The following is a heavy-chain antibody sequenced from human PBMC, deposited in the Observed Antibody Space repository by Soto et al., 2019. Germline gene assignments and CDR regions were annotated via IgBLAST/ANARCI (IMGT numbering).Heavy chain of an antibody. CDR1: GGTVSSGGYY. CDR3: AMDGNYRYFDA. D-gene: IGHD1-7*01. V-gene: IGHV4-61*08. CDR2: ISSRGSA. J-gene: IGHJ4*02. Sequence: SETLSLTCTVSGGTVSSGGYYWSWIRQPPGKGLEWIGYISSRGSANYNPSLKSRVTISVDTSKNQFSLKLTSVTAADTAVYYCAMDGNYRYFDAWGQGTLVTVSA.